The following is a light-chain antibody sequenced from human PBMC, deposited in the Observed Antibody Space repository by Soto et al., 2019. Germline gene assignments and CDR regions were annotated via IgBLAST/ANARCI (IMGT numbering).Light chain of an antibody. Sequence: AIQVTQTPSSLSASVGDRVTITCRASQAIRNDVAWYQQKAGRVPNLLIYAATHLQSGVPSRFSGSGYGTDFTLTISGLQPEDFATYYCLQDYSYPNTFGGGTRVEIK. J-gene: IGKJ4*01. CDR1: QAIRND. CDR3: LQDYSYPNT. V-gene: IGKV1-6*01. CDR2: AAT.